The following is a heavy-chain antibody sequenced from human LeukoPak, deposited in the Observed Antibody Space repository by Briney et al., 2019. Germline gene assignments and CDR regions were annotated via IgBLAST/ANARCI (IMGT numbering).Heavy chain of an antibody. V-gene: IGHV1-69*04. CDR1: GGTFSSYA. D-gene: IGHD3-10*01. CDR2: IIPILGIA. J-gene: IGHJ4*02. CDR3: ARCLWVSGSCDFDY. Sequence: SVKVSCKASGGTFSSYATSWVRQAPGQGLEWMGRIIPILGIANYAQKFQGRVTITADKSTSTAYMELSSLRSEDTAVYYCARCLWVSGSCDFDYWGQGTLVTVSS.